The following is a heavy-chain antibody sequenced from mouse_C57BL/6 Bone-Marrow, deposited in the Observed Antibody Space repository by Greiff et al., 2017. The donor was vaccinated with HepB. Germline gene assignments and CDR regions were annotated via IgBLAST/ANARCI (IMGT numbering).Heavy chain of an antibody. V-gene: IGHV1-69*01. J-gene: IGHJ4*01. CDR3: ARTDYYGRNYAMDY. CDR2: IDPSDSYT. D-gene: IGHD1-1*01. Sequence: QVQLQQPGAELVMPGASVKLSCKASGYTFTSYWMHWVKQRPGQGLEWIGEIDPSDSYTNYNQKFKGKSTLTVDKSSSTAYMQLSSLTSEDSAVYYCARTDYYGRNYAMDYWGQGTSVTASS. CDR1: GYTFTSYW.